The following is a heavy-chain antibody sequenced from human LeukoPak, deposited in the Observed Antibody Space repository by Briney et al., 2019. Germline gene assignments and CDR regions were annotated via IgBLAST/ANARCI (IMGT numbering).Heavy chain of an antibody. V-gene: IGHV5-51*01. D-gene: IGHD2/OR15-2a*01. CDR2: IYPGDSDT. Sequence: GESLKISCTGSGYTFGTSRIAWVRQMPGKGLEWMGIIYPGDSDTRYSPSFKGQVTISADTSTATAYLQWSSLRASDTAMYYCARVSTVAISYYYMDVWGKGTTVTVSS. J-gene: IGHJ6*03. CDR1: GYTFGTSR. CDR3: ARVSTVAISYYYMDV.